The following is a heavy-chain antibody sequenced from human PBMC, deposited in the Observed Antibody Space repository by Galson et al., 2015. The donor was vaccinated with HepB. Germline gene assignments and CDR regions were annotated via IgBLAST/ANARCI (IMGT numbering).Heavy chain of an antibody. V-gene: IGHV3-7*03. D-gene: IGHD5-24*01. CDR3: ARDGRWLQRNY. CDR2: IKQDGSEK. J-gene: IGHJ4*02. CDR1: GFTFSSYR. Sequence: SLRLSCAASGFTFSSYRMSWVRQAPGKGLEWVANIKQDGSEKYYVDSVKGRFTISRDNAKNSLYPQMNSLRAEDTALYYCARDGRWLQRNYWGQGTLVTVSS.